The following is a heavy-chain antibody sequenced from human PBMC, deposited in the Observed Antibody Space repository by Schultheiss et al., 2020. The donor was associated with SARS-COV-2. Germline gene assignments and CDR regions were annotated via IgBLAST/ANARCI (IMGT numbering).Heavy chain of an antibody. J-gene: IGHJ4*02. CDR2: IYNNGRTT. CDR3: ASEPIVVVPAAYFDY. CDR1: GGSINTYY. D-gene: IGHD2-2*01. Sequence: SETLSLTCTVSGGSINTYYWSWIRQPPEKGLEWIGYIYNNGRTTNYSPSLKSRVTISVDTSKNQFSLKLSSVTAADTAVYYCASEPIVVVPAAYFDYWGQGTLVTVSS. V-gene: IGHV4-59*01.